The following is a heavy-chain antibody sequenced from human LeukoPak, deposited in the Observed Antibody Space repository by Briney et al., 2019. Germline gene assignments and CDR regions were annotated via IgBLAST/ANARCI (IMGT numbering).Heavy chain of an antibody. Sequence: PSETLSPTCTVSGGSISSYYWSWIRQPPGKGLEWIGYIYYSGSTNYNPSLKSRVTISVDTSKNQFSLKLSSVTAADTAVYYCAREAHYYDSSGYAYAFDIWGQGTMATVSS. D-gene: IGHD3-22*01. CDR1: GGSISSYY. J-gene: IGHJ3*02. V-gene: IGHV4-59*01. CDR2: IYYSGST. CDR3: AREAHYYDSSGYAYAFDI.